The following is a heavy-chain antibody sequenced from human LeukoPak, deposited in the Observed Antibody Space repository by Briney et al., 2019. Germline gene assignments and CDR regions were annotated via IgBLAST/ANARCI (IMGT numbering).Heavy chain of an antibody. J-gene: IGHJ4*02. CDR3: AGDGSSSWWSY. CDR1: GGSISSYY. V-gene: IGHV4-59*01. D-gene: IGHD6-13*01. CDR2: SYYSGST. Sequence: SETLSLTCTVSGGSISSYYWSWIRQPPGKGLEWIGNSYYSGSTKYNPSLKSRVTISVDTSKNQFSLKVNSVTAADTAVYYCAGDGSSSWWSYWGQGTLVTVSS.